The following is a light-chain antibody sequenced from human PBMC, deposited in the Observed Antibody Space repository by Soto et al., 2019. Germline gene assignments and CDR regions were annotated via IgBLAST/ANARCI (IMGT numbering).Light chain of an antibody. J-gene: IGLJ1*01. V-gene: IGLV1-51*01. CDR2: DDD. Sequence: QSVLTQPPSVSAAPGQKVTISCSGSSSNTGGNSVSWYQQLPGTAPKLLIYDDDKRPSGIPDRFSGSKSGTSATLGITGFRTGAEADYYCGSWDSSLSAYVFGTGTKVTVL. CDR1: SSNTGGNS. CDR3: GSWDSSLSAYV.